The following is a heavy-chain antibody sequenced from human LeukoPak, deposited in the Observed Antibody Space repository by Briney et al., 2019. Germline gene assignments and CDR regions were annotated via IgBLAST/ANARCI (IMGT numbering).Heavy chain of an antibody. CDR1: GFTFGSYS. V-gene: IGHV3-21*01. Sequence: GGSLRLSCAASGFTFGSYSMNWVRQAPGKGLEWVSSISSSSSYIYYADSVKGRFTISRDNAKNSLYLQMNSLRAEDTAVYYCACLPITMIVVSDAFDIWGQGTMVTVSS. CDR2: ISSSSSYI. J-gene: IGHJ3*02. D-gene: IGHD3-22*01. CDR3: ACLPITMIVVSDAFDI.